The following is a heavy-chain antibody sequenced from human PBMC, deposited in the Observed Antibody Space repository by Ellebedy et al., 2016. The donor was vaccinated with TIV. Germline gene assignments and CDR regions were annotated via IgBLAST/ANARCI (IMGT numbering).Heavy chain of an antibody. V-gene: IGHV3-15*01. CDR3: TTVYRYNYDAV. CDR1: GFTFSNAW. Sequence: GESLKISCAASGFTFSNAWMNWVRQAPGKGLEWVCRIKSKTDGGAADYAAPVKGRFNITRDDSKNTLYLQMNSLKTEDTAVYFCTTVYRYNYDAVWGQGTLVTVSS. CDR2: IKSKTDGGAA. D-gene: IGHD5-18*01. J-gene: IGHJ4*02.